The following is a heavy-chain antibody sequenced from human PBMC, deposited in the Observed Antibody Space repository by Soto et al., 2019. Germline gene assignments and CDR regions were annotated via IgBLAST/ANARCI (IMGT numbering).Heavy chain of an antibody. Sequence: PSETLSLTCTVSGGSISSYYWSWIRQPPGKGLEWIGYIYYSGSTNYNPSLKSRVTISVDTSKNQFSLKLSSVTAADTAVYYCERYDVRGVNWFDPCGQVALVTVSS. CDR3: ERYDVRGVNWFDP. CDR1: GGSISSYY. J-gene: IGHJ5*02. V-gene: IGHV4-59*01. D-gene: IGHD3-10*01. CDR2: IYYSGST.